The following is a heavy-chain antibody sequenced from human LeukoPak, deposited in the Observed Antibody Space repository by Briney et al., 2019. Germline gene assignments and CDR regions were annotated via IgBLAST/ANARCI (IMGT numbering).Heavy chain of an antibody. CDR3: ARDPRWLTPDCTSTSCYENYFDP. J-gene: IGHJ5*02. V-gene: IGHV4-38-2*02. CDR2: IYHSGSA. CDR1: GGSISSGYQ. D-gene: IGHD2-2*01. Sequence: SQTLSLTCTVSGGSISSGYQWAWIRQSPGKGLEWIGSIYHSGSAHYNPSLKSRVTISVETSKNQFSLNMYSVTAADTAVYYCARDPRWLTPDCTSTSCYENYFDPWGQGTLVTVSS.